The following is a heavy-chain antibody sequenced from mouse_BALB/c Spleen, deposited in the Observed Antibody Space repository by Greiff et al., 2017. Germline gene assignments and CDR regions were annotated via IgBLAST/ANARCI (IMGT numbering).Heavy chain of an antibody. CDR2: IYPGNVNT. Sequence: QVQLKESGPELVKPGASVRISCKASGYTFTSYYIHWVKQRPGQGLEWIGWIYPGNVNTKYNEKFKGKATLTADKSSSTAYMQLSSLTSEDSAVYFCARGFTDYAMDYWGQGTSVTVSS. J-gene: IGHJ4*01. CDR3: ARGFTDYAMDY. CDR1: GYTFTSYY. V-gene: IGHV1S56*01.